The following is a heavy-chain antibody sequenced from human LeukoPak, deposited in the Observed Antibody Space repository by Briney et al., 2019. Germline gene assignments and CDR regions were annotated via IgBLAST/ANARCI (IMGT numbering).Heavy chain of an antibody. Sequence: GASVKVSCKASGYTFTSYDINWVRQATGQGLEWMGWMNTNSGNTVYAQKFQGRVTMTRTTSITTAYMVLSSLRSEATAVYYCARGRGSYAYFDGMDVWGQGTTVTVSS. CDR3: ARGRGSYAYFDGMDV. V-gene: IGHV1-8*01. CDR1: GYTFTSYD. CDR2: MNTNSGNT. D-gene: IGHD5-18*01. J-gene: IGHJ6*02.